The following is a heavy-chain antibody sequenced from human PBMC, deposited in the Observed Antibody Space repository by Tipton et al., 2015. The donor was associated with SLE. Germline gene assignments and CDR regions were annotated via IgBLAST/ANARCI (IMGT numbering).Heavy chain of an antibody. J-gene: IGHJ6*03. V-gene: IGHV4-59*01. Sequence: TLSLTCTVSGGSIRSYYWSWIRQPPGKRLEWIGYIDYTRGMKYHPSLESRVTISVDTPKNQFSLKLSSVTAADTAVYYCARDLNGYNRGWYYYMDVWGKGTTVTVSS. D-gene: IGHD5-24*01. CDR1: GGSIRSYY. CDR3: ARDLNGYNRGWYYYMDV. CDR2: IDYTRGM.